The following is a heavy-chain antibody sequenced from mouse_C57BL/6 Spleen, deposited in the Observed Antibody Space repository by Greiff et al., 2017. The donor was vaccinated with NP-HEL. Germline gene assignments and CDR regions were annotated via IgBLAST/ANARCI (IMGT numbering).Heavy chain of an antibody. V-gene: IGHV1-55*01. J-gene: IGHJ1*03. Sequence: QVQLQQPGAELVKLGASVKMSCKASGYTFTSYWITWVKQRPGQGLEWIGDIYPGSGSTNYNEKFKSKATLTVETSSSTAYMQLSSLTSEDSAVYYCARDLHYWYFDVWGTGTTVTVSS. CDR1: GYTFTSYW. CDR2: IYPGSGST. CDR3: ARDLHYWYFDV.